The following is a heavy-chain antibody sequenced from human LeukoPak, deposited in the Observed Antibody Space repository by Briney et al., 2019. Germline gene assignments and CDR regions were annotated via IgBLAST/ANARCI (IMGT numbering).Heavy chain of an antibody. D-gene: IGHD2-2*01. J-gene: IGHJ4*02. V-gene: IGHV4-34*01. CDR1: GGSFSGYY. CDR3: ARGSRAVVVPAVAVRRGASRVNYFDY. Sequence: SETLSLTCAVYGGSFSGYYWSWIRQPPGKGLEWIGEINHSGSTNYNPSLKSRVTISVDTSKNQFSLKLSSVTAADTAVYYCARGSRAVVVPAVAVRRGASRVNYFDYWGQGTLVTVSS. CDR2: INHSGST.